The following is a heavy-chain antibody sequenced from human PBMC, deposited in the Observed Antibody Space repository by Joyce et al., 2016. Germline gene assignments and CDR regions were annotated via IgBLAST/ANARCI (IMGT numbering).Heavy chain of an antibody. CDR3: ALMDNYGQDCSPGSCYSFDH. V-gene: IGHV2-70*04. Sequence: QVTLKESGPALLKPTQTLTLTCTFSGLSSSTRGMSRLSWIRQPPGKALEWLARIDWDDDKFYSPSLKTRLTIFKDISKNQVVLTMTTMDPADTATYYCALMDNYGQDCSPGSCYSFDHWGQGTLVTVSS. J-gene: IGHJ4*02. CDR2: IDWDDDK. D-gene: IGHD2-15*01. CDR1: GLSSSTRGM.